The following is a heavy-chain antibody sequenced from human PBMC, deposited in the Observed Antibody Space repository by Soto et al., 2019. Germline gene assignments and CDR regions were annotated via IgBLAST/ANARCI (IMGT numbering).Heavy chain of an antibody. J-gene: IGHJ4*02. Sequence: QVHLQESGPGLVKPSQTLSLTCPVSGGSIQDYYWVWIRQPPGKGLEWIGSIFYTGSTAYNPSLKSRVTLSLATSKNQFSLNLSSVTAADTAVYYCARVNRGAFDHWGQGALVTVSS. CDR3: ARVNRGAFDH. CDR1: GGSIQDYY. V-gene: IGHV4-59*01. CDR2: IFYTGST.